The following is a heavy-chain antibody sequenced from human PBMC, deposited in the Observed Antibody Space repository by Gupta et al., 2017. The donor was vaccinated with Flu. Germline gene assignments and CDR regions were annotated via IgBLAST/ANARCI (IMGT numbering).Heavy chain of an antibody. CDR2: ISTGGNYI. CDR1: GFTFTNYA. Sequence: ASGFTFTNYAMNWVRQAPGKGLEWVSSISTGGNYIYYADSVKGRFTISRDNGKDSLYLRMNGLSADDTAVYYCARGGENDYWGQGTRVTVSS. J-gene: IGHJ4*02. V-gene: IGHV3-21*01. CDR3: ARGGENDY.